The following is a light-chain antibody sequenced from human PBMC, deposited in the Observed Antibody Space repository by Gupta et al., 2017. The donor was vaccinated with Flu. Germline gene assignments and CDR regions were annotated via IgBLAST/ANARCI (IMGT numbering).Light chain of an antibody. V-gene: IGKV3-15*01. J-gene: IGKJ1*01. CDR1: QSVSTD. CDR3: QQYKNWPET. CDR2: GTS. Sequence: ERATLSCRASQSVSTDLAWYQQKSGQPPRLLIYGTSTRATDIPARFSGSGSGTEFTLTISSLQSEDFAIYYCQQYKNWPETFGQGTKVEI.